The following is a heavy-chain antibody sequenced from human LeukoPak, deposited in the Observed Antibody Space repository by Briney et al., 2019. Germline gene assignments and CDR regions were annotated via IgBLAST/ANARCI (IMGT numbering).Heavy chain of an antibody. V-gene: IGHV3-7*01. J-gene: IGHJ4*02. D-gene: IGHD3-22*01. CDR1: GFTFSSYW. Sequence: PGGSLRLSCAASGFTFSSYWMSWVRQAPGKGLEWVANIKQGGSEKYYVDSVKGRFTISRDNSKNTLYLQMNSLRAEDTAVYYCAREAIGKDPTYYYDSRSGWGQGTLVTVSS. CDR2: IKQGGSEK. CDR3: AREAIGKDPTYYYDSRSG.